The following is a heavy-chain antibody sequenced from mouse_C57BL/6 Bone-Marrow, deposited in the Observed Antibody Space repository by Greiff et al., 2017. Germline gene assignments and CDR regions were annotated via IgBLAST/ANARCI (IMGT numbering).Heavy chain of an antibody. D-gene: IGHD1-1*01. J-gene: IGHJ2*01. CDR1: GFTFSNYW. CDR3: TNYYGSSFDY. V-gene: IGHV6-3*01. CDR2: IRLKSDNYAT. Sequence: EVQLVESGGGLVQPGGSMKLSCVASGFTFSNYWMNWVRPSPEKGLEWVAQIRLKSDNYATHYAESVKGRFTISRDDSKSSVYLQMNNLSAEDTGIYYCTNYYGSSFDYWGQGTTLTVSS.